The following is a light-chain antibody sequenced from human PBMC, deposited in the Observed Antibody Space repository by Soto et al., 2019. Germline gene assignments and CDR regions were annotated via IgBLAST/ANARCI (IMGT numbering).Light chain of an antibody. CDR3: QQRSNWPP. Sequence: EIVFTQSPATLSFSPGERATLSCRARQSVSSYLAWYQQKPGQAPRPLIYDASHRAPGIPARFSGSGSGTDFTLTISSLEPEDFAVYYCQQRSNWPPFGQGTRLEIK. V-gene: IGKV3-11*01. CDR2: DAS. CDR1: QSVSSY. J-gene: IGKJ5*01.